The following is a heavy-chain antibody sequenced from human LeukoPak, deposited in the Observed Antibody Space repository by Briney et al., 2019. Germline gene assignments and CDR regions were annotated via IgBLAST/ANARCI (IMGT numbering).Heavy chain of an antibody. CDR1: GFTFSSYG. V-gene: IGHV3-30*18. J-gene: IGHJ6*02. Sequence: GGSLRLSCAASGFTFSSYGMHWVRQAPGKGLEWVAVISYDGSNKYYADSVKGRFTISRDNSKNTLYLQMNSLRAEDTAVYYCAKDLPDNYYGSGSSHGMDVWGQGTTVTLSS. CDR3: AKDLPDNYYGSGSSHGMDV. CDR2: ISYDGSNK. D-gene: IGHD3-10*01.